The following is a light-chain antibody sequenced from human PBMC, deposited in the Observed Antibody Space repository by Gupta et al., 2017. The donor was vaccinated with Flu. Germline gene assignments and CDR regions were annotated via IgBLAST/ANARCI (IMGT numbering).Light chain of an antibody. V-gene: IGLV3-10*01. J-gene: IGLJ3*02. CDR1: ALPKKY. CDR3: YSTDTVGNHRV. Sequence: SYELTQPPSVSVSPGQTARITCSGDALPKKYAYWYQQKSGQAPVLIIYEDRKRPSGIPERFSGSSSGTMATLTISGAQVEDEADYYCYSTDTVGNHRVFGGGTNLTVL. CDR2: EDR.